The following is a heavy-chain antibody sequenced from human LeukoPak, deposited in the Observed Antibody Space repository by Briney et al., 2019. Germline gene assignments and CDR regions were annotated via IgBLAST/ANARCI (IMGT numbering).Heavy chain of an antibody. CDR3: ARGLSSCSSTSCRYYYYYMGV. V-gene: IGHV1-8*01. Sequence: GASVKVSCKASGYTFTSYDINWVRQATGQGLEWMGWMNPNSGNTGYAQKFQGRVTMTRNTSISTAYMELSSLRSEDTAVYYCARGLSSCSSTSCRYYYYYMGVWGKGTTVTVSS. CDR2: MNPNSGNT. D-gene: IGHD2-2*01. CDR1: GYTFTSYD. J-gene: IGHJ6*03.